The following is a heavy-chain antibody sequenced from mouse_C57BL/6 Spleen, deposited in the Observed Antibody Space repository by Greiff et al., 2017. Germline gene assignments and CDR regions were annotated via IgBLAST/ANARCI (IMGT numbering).Heavy chain of an antibody. D-gene: IGHD1-1*01. J-gene: IGHJ2*01. CDR2: IDPENGDT. CDR3: TTGDYYGSSPY. Sequence: VQLQQSGAELVRPGASVKLSCTASGFNIKDDYMHWVKQRPEQGLEWIGWIDPENGDTEYASKFQGKATITADTSSNTAYLQLSSLTSDDTSVYYCTTGDYYGSSPYWGQGTTLTVSS. CDR1: GFNIKDDY. V-gene: IGHV14-4*01.